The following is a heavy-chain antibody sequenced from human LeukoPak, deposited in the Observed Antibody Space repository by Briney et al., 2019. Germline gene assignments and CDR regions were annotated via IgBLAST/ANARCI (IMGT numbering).Heavy chain of an antibody. D-gene: IGHD5-12*01. J-gene: IGHJ4*02. CDR2: IYYSGST. CDR1: GGSISSYY. Sequence: PSETLSLTCTVSGGSISSYYWSWIRQPPGKGLEWIGYIYYSGSTNYNPSLKSRVTISVDTSKNQFSLKLSSVTAADTAVYYCARLRRGYSSSHTYFDYWGQGTLVTVSS. V-gene: IGHV4-59*01. CDR3: ARLRRGYSSSHTYFDY.